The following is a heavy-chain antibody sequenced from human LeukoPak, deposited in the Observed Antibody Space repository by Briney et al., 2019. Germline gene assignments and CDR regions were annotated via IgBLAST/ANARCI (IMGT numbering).Heavy chain of an antibody. CDR3: ARHRPYGSGSAV. J-gene: IGHJ6*04. V-gene: IGHV4-34*01. D-gene: IGHD3-10*01. CDR2: INHSGST. Sequence: SETLSLTCAVYGGSFSGYYWSWIRQPPGKGLEWIGEINHSGSTNYNPSLKSRVTISVDTSKNQFSLKLSSVTAADTAVYYCARHRPYGSGSAVWGKGTTVTISS. CDR1: GGSFSGYY.